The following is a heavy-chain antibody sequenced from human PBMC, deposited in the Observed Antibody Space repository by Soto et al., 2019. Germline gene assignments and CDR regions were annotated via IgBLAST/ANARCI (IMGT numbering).Heavy chain of an antibody. Sequence: GGSLRLSCAASGFTFSSYAMSWVRQAPGKGLEWVSAISGSGGSTYYADSVKGRFTISRDNSKNTLYLQMNSLRAEDTAVYYCAKTPAWSGYLYYMDVWGKGTTVTVSS. CDR1: GFTFSSYA. CDR2: ISGSGGST. J-gene: IGHJ6*03. V-gene: IGHV3-23*01. CDR3: AKTPAWSGYLYYMDV. D-gene: IGHD3-3*01.